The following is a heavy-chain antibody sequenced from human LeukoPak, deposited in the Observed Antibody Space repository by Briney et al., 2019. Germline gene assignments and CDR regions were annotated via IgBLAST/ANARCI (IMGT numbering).Heavy chain of an antibody. Sequence: GGSLRLSCAASGFTFSTYAMSWVRQAPGKGLEWVSVIYSGGSTYYADSVKGRFTISRDNSKNTLYLQMNSLRAEDTAVYYCARVQYYYDSSGYRNWFDPWGQGTLVTASS. J-gene: IGHJ5*02. V-gene: IGHV3-66*01. CDR1: GFTFSTYA. D-gene: IGHD3-22*01. CDR2: IYSGGST. CDR3: ARVQYYYDSSGYRNWFDP.